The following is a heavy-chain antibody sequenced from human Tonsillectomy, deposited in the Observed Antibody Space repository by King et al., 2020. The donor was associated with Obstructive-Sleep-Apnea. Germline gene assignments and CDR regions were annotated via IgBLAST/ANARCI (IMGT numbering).Heavy chain of an antibody. Sequence: VQLQESGPGLVKPSETLSLTCTVSGDSGASISNYYWSWIRQPPGKGLEWIGYMYYSGNTNFNPSLKSRVTLSADSSKIQFSLRLSSVTAADTAVYYCARHRGVEDYGGYGDYFDYWGQGTLVTVSS. CDR3: ARHRGVEDYGGYGDYFDY. CDR1: GDSGASISNYY. J-gene: IGHJ4*02. V-gene: IGHV4-59*08. D-gene: IGHD5-12*01. CDR2: MYYSGNT.